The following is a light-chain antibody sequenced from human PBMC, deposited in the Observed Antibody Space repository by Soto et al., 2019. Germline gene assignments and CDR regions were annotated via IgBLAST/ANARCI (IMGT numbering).Light chain of an antibody. J-gene: IGKJ5*01. Sequence: MVWTQSAGTMSLSPGKRATLFCRAIQSVSNNYLAWYQQKPGPAHRLLLDGASNRATGIPDRFSGSGSVTDFTLTISRLEPEDFAVSYCQQYGRSPVTITFGQGTRVEIK. CDR2: GAS. CDR1: QSVSNNY. V-gene: IGKV3-20*01. CDR3: QQYGRSPVTIT.